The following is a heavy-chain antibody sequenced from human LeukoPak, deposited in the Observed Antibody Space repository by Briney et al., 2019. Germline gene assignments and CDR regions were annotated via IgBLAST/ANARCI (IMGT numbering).Heavy chain of an antibody. J-gene: IGHJ6*02. CDR1: GFTFSSYG. D-gene: IGHD5-18*01. Sequence: PGRSLRLSCAASGFTFSSYGMHWVRQAPGKGLGWVAVIWYDGSNKYYADSVKGRFTISRDNSKNTLYLQMNSLRAEDTAVYYCARVRAMVYYGMDVWGQGTTVTVSS. CDR3: ARVRAMVYYGMDV. CDR2: IWYDGSNK. V-gene: IGHV3-33*01.